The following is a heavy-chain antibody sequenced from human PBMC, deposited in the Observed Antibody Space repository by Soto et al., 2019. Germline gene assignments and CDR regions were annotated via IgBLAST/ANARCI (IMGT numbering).Heavy chain of an antibody. CDR2: SIPLFGTT. CDR1: GGTFSSYA. V-gene: IGHV1-69*12. J-gene: IGHJ6*02. CDR3: ARGAYYLGGSGYSRHYFYHTMDV. D-gene: IGHD3-22*01. Sequence: QVQLVQSGAEVKKPGSSVKVSCKASGGTFSSYAITWVRQAPGQGLEWVGGSIPLFGTTNYAQKVQGRVIITADESATTAYMELSSLRSEDTAVYYCARGAYYLGGSGYSRHYFYHTMDVWGQGTTVTVSS.